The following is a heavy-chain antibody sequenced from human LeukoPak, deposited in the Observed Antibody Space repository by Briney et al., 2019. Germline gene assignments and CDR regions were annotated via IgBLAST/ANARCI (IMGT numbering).Heavy chain of an antibody. Sequence: ASVKVSCKASGNTFTSYDTNWVRQAPGQGLEWMGWISAYNGNTNYAQNLQGRVTMTTDTSTSTAYMEMRSLRSDDTAVYYCAKDTYYGSGSYPGYWGQGTLVTVSS. CDR1: GNTFTSYD. CDR2: ISAYNGNT. CDR3: AKDTYYGSGSYPGY. J-gene: IGHJ4*02. D-gene: IGHD3-10*01. V-gene: IGHV1-18*01.